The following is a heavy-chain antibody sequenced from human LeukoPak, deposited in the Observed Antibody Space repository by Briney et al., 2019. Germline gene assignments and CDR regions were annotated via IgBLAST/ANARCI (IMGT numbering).Heavy chain of an antibody. V-gene: IGHV4-61*05. J-gene: IGHJ4*02. Sequence: PSETLSLTCTVSGGSISSSSYYWGWIRQPPGKGLEWIGRIYTSGSTNYSPSLKSRVTMSVDTSKNQFSLKQNSVTAADTAVYYCARSLSSGWFPFDYWGQGTLVTVSS. CDR2: IYTSGST. CDR1: GGSISSSSYY. CDR3: ARSLSSGWFPFDY. D-gene: IGHD6-19*01.